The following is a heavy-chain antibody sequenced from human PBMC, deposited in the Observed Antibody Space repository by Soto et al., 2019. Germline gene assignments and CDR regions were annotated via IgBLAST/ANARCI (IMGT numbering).Heavy chain of an antibody. CDR3: ARAVAVAASDS. CDR1: GYTFTSYG. D-gene: IGHD6-19*01. V-gene: IGHV1-18*01. CDR2: ISPYNGNT. J-gene: IGHJ4*02. Sequence: QVQLVQSGAEVKKPGASVKVSCKASGYTFTSYGITWVRQAPGQGLEWMGWISPYNGNTDYAQKSQGRATMTTDTSTSTAYMELRSLRSDDTAVYFCARAVAVAASDSWGQGTLVTVSS.